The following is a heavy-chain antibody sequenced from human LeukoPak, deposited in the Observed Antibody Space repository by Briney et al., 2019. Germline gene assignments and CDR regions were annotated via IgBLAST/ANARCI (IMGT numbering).Heavy chain of an antibody. J-gene: IGHJ4*02. CDR1: GFTFSSYA. D-gene: IGHD5-18*01. CDR2: ISGSGGST. CDR3: ASKRGYSYGYADY. V-gene: IGHV3-23*01. Sequence: GGSLRLSCAASGFTFSSYAMSWVRQAPGKGLEWVSAISGSGGSTYYADPVKGRFTISRDNSKNTLYLQMNSLRAEDTAVYYCASKRGYSYGYADYWGQGTLVTVSS.